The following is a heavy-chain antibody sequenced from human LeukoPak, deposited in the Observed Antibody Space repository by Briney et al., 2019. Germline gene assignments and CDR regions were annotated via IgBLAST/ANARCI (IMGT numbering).Heavy chain of an antibody. CDR1: GYSISGGYY. CDR3: AREKYYYGSGND. Sequence: SETLSLTCSASGYSISGGYYWGWIRQPPGKGLEWIGSIYHSGTTYYNPSLKSRVTISVDTSKNQFSLKLSSVTAADTAVYYCAREKYYYGSGNDWGQGTLVTVSS. V-gene: IGHV4-38-2*02. J-gene: IGHJ4*02. D-gene: IGHD3-10*01. CDR2: IYHSGTT.